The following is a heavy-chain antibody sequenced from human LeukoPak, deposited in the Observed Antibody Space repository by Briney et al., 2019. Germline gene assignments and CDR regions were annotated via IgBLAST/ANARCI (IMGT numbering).Heavy chain of an antibody. Sequence: SETLSLTCTVSGGSISSYYWSWIRQPPGKGLEWIGYIYYSGSTNYNPSLKSRVTISVDTSKNQFSLKLSSVTAADTAVYYCARDVSCGSTSCYAGGWEPGVGNWFDPWGQGTLVTVSS. CDR1: GGSISSYY. D-gene: IGHD2-2*01. V-gene: IGHV4-59*01. CDR3: ARDVSCGSTSCYAGGWEPGVGNWFDP. J-gene: IGHJ5*02. CDR2: IYYSGST.